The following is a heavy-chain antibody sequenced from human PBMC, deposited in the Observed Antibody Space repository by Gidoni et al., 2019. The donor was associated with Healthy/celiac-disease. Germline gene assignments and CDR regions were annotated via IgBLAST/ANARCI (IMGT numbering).Heavy chain of an antibody. Sequence: QVQLVESGGGVVQHGRSLRLSCAASGFTFSSYAMHWGRPATGKGLEWVAVISYEGSNKYYADSVKGRFTISRDNSKNTLYLQMNSLRAEDTAVYYCAIGRGVVVPPFLYDWGQGTLVTVSS. CDR3: AIGRGVVVPPFLYD. D-gene: IGHD3-22*01. J-gene: IGHJ4*02. CDR2: ISYEGSNK. V-gene: IGHV3-30*04. CDR1: GFTFSSYA.